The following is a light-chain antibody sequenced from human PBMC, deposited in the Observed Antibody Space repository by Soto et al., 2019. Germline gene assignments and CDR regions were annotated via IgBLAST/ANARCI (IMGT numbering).Light chain of an antibody. CDR3: GSWDSSLSAYV. Sequence: QAVLAQPPSVSAAPAQKVTISCSGSSSNIGGNSVSWYQQLPGTAPKLLIYDDXNXNSGIPDRFSGSKSGTSATLGITGFQTGDEADYYCGSWDSSLSAYVFGTGTKVTVL. V-gene: IGLV1-51*01. J-gene: IGLJ1*01. CDR1: SSNIGGNS. CDR2: DDX.